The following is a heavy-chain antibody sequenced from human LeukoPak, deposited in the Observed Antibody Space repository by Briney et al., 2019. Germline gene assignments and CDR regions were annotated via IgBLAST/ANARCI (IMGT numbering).Heavy chain of an antibody. CDR1: GFTFSDYD. D-gene: IGHD1-1*01. CDR3: ARVAKERAGGVYYFDY. Sequence: GGSLRLSCAASGFTFSDYDMHWVRRATGKGLEWVSAIGTAGDTYYTGSVKGRLTISRENAKNSLYLQMNSLRAGDTAVYYCARVAKERAGGVYYFDYWGQGTLVTVSS. V-gene: IGHV3-13*01. J-gene: IGHJ4*02. CDR2: IGTAGDT.